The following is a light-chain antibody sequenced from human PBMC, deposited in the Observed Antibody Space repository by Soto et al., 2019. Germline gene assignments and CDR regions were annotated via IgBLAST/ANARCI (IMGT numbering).Light chain of an antibody. CDR3: QQFGGSPPMYT. CDR1: QSVSTTY. CDR2: SAS. V-gene: IGKV3-20*01. J-gene: IGKJ2*01. Sequence: EIVLTQSPGTLSLSPGERATLSCRASQSVSTTYLAWYQQKPGQAPRLLIYSASRRATGIPDRFSGSGSGTDFTLTISRLESDDFAVYYCQQFGGSPPMYTFGQGTKLDIK.